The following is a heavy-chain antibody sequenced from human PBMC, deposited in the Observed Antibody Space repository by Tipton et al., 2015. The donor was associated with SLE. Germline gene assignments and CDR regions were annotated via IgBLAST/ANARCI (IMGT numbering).Heavy chain of an antibody. CDR2: TSYAGSDT. Sequence: SLRLSCAASGFTFSNYAIHWVRQAPGKGLQWVAVTSYAGSDTDYADSVKGRFTISRDNSKNTLYLQMNSLRAEDTAVYYCARVRNTIFGIIMYDAFDMWGQGTMVTVSS. J-gene: IGHJ3*02. CDR3: ARVRNTIFGIIMYDAFDM. D-gene: IGHD3-3*01. V-gene: IGHV3-30*04. CDR1: GFTFSNYA.